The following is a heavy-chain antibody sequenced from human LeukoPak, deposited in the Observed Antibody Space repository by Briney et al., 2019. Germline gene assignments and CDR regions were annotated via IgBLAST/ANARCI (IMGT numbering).Heavy chain of an antibody. CDR2: IYYSGST. D-gene: IGHD3-3*01. Sequence: SETLSLTCTVSGGSISSYYWSWIRQPPGKGLEWIGYIYYSGSTNYNPSLKSRVTISVDTSKNQFSLKLSSVTAADTAVYYCARDLYYGVGPNVCDGFDIWGQGTMVTVSS. V-gene: IGHV4-59*01. CDR1: GGSISSYY. CDR3: ARDLYYGVGPNVCDGFDI. J-gene: IGHJ3*02.